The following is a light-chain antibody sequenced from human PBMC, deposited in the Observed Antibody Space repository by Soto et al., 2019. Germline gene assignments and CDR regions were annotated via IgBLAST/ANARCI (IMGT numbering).Light chain of an antibody. CDR2: EVS. CDR3: CSFTSITTYV. Sequence: QSVLTQPASVSGSLGQSITISCTGTSSDVGAYNYVSWYQQQPGKAPKLMISEVSNRPLGVSNRFSGSKSGNTASLIISGLQAEDEADYYCCSFTSITTYVFGTGTKVTVL. V-gene: IGLV2-14*01. J-gene: IGLJ1*01. CDR1: SSDVGAYNY.